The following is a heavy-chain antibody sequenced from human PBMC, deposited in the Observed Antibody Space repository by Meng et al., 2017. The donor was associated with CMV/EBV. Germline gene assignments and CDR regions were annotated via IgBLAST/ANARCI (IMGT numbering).Heavy chain of an antibody. CDR2: IYYSGST. CDR3: ARQLGQKTYYFDY. D-gene: IGHD7-27*01. V-gene: IGHV4-39*01. Sequence: SETLSLTCTVSGGSISSSGYYWGWIRQPPGKGLEWIGSIYYSGSTYYNPSLKSRFTISVDTAKNQFSLKLSSVTAADTAVYYCARQLGQKTYYFDYWGQGTLVTVSS. CDR1: GGSISSSGYY. J-gene: IGHJ4*02.